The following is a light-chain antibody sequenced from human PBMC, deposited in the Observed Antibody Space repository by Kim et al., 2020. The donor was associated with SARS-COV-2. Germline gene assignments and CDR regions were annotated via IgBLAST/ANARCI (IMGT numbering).Light chain of an antibody. V-gene: IGKV1-9*01. CDR1: QGISSY. Sequence: GSERDRVTNTCRASQGISSYLGWYQQRPGKAPKLLIDAASTLQSEVPSRCSGSGSSTEFTLTISSLQPEDFATYYCQQLNSYPPYTFSQGTKLEI. CDR3: QQLNSYPPYT. J-gene: IGKJ2*01. CDR2: AAS.